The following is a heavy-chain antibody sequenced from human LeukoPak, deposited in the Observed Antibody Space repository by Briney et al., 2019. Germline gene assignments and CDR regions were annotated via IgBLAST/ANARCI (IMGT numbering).Heavy chain of an antibody. CDR3: ARTAHCSCTSCFHYFDY. V-gene: IGHV4-4*07. Sequence: SETLSLTCTLSRASLSSDYWSCSRQPAGRGLEWIGDIYKNATTNHNPSLKSRVTMSIDTSKTQFSLNLNSVTAADTAVYYCARTAHCSCTSCFHYFDYWGQGTLVTVSS. D-gene: IGHD2-2*01. J-gene: IGHJ4*02. CDR1: RASLSSDY. CDR2: IYKNATT.